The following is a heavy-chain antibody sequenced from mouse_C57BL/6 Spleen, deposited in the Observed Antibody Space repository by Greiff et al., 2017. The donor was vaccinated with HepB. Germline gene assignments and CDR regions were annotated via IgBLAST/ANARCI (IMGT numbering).Heavy chain of an antibody. CDR1: GYSITSGYY. V-gene: IGHV3-6*01. D-gene: IGHD2-1*01. CDR2: ISYDGSN. Sequence: EVHLVESGPGLVKPSQSLSLTCSVTGYSITSGYYWNWIRQFPGNKLEWMGYISYDGSNNYNPSLKNRISITRDTSKNQFFLKLNSVTTEDTATYYCARVTTIRTFDYWGQGTTLTVSS. J-gene: IGHJ2*01. CDR3: ARVTTIRTFDY.